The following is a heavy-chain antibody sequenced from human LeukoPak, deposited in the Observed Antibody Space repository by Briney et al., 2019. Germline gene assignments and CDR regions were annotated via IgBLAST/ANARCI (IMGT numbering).Heavy chain of an antibody. V-gene: IGHV3-11*01. CDR2: ISDGGTTI. CDR3: AREYSGLDY. D-gene: IGHD5-12*01. Sequence: GGSLRLSCAASGFTFSDHYMTWIRQAPGEGLEWVSYISDGGTTINYADSVKGRFSISRDNGKNLVFLQMNSLRAEDTAIYYCAREYSGLDYWGQGTLVIVSS. CDR1: GFTFSDHY. J-gene: IGHJ4*02.